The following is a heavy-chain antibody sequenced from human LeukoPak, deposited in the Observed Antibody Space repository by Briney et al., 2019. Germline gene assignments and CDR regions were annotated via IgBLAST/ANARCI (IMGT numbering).Heavy chain of an antibody. D-gene: IGHD3-10*01. J-gene: IGHJ4*02. CDR2: IRSKANSYAT. V-gene: IGHV3-73*01. CDR1: GFTFSGSA. Sequence: GGSLRLSCAASGFTFSGSAMHWVRQASGKGLEWVGRIRSKANSYATAYAASVKGRFTISRDDSKNTAYLQMNSLKTEDTAVYYCTRLTPAMVRGVIIQTPVWGQGTLVTVSS. CDR3: TRLTPAMVRGVIIQTPV.